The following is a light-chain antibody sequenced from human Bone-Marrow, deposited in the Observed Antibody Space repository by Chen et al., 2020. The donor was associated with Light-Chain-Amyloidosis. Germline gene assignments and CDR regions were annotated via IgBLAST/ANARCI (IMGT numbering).Light chain of an antibody. CDR3: LQHHIYPRT. CDR1: QDIRTY. V-gene: IGKV1-17*03. Sequence: DIQMPQSPSVMSAPVGDRVTVTCRASQDIRTYLAWFQHKPGQVPKRLIYGASYLQSGVPSRFSGSGSGTEFTLTISSLQPEDFATYYCLQHHIYPRTFGQGTMVEIK. J-gene: IGKJ1*01. CDR2: GAS.